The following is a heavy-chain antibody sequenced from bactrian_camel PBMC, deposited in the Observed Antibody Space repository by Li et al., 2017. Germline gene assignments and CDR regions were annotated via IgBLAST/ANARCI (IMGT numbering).Heavy chain of an antibody. CDR2: ISRLSSTT. D-gene: IGHD1*01. V-gene: IGHV3S53*01. CDR1: EGTISNRR. Sequence: HVQLVESGGDLVQPGGSLRLSCVSSEGTISNRRMAWFRQAPGTKREGVAAISRLSSTTAYADSVKGRFTISRDNTDNTLYLNMMNLKSEDTATYYCAAGRSWSGVGTTFDPGAYPVWGQGTQVTVS. CDR3: AAGRSWSGVGTTFDPGAYPV. J-gene: IGHJ4*01.